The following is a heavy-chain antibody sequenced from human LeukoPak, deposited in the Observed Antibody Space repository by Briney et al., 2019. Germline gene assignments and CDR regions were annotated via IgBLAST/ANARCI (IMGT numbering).Heavy chain of an antibody. Sequence: GGSLRLSCAASGFTFSSYSMNWVRQAPGKGLEWVSYISSSSSTIYYADSVKGRFTISRDNAKNSLYLQMNSLRAEDTAVYYCARDQGSVAYYGSEYYFDYWDQGTLVTVSS. J-gene: IGHJ4*02. CDR3: ARDQGSVAYYGSEYYFDY. CDR1: GFTFSSYS. V-gene: IGHV3-48*01. CDR2: ISSSSSTI. D-gene: IGHD3-10*01.